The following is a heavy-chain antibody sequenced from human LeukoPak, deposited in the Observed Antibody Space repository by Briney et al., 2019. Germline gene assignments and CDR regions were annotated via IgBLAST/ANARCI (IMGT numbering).Heavy chain of an antibody. CDR2: IYYSGTT. Sequence: KPSETLSLTCTGSSGSISSSRYYWGWIRQPPGKGLEWIGSIYYSGTTYYNPSLKSRVTISVDMSKNQFSLKLSSVTAADTAVYYCARQDNYYFDYWGQGTLVTVSS. CDR3: ARQDNYYFDY. J-gene: IGHJ4*02. CDR1: SGSISSSRYY. D-gene: IGHD1-20*01. V-gene: IGHV4-39*01.